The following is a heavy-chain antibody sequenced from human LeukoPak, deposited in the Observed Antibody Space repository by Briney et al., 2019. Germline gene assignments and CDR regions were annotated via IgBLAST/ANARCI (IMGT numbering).Heavy chain of an antibody. D-gene: IGHD3-10*01. J-gene: IGHJ6*03. CDR2: ISSSSSYI. Sequence: QTGGSLRLSCAASGFTFSSYSMNWVRQAPGKGLEWVSSISSSSSYIYYADSVKGRFTISRDNSKNTLYLQMNSLRAEDTAVYYCARHGSITMVRGKRRYYYMDVWGKGTTVTISS. CDR3: ARHGSITMVRGKRRYYYMDV. V-gene: IGHV3-21*04. CDR1: GFTFSSYS.